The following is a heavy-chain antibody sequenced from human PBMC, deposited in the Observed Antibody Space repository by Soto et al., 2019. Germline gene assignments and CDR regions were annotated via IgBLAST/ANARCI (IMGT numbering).Heavy chain of an antibody. CDR2: IYYSGST. Sequence: QVQLQESGPGLVKPSETLSLTCTVSGGSISSYYWSWIRQPPGKGLEWIGYIYYSGSTNYNPSLKSRVTIAVDTSKSQFSLKLSSVTAADTAVYYCARNCGGDCSLPEYFQHWGQGTLVTVSS. V-gene: IGHV4-59*01. CDR1: GGSISSYY. D-gene: IGHD2-21*02. J-gene: IGHJ1*01. CDR3: ARNCGGDCSLPEYFQH.